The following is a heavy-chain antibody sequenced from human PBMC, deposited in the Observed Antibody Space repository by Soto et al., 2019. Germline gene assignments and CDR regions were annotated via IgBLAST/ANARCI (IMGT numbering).Heavy chain of an antibody. Sequence: PGGSLSLSCAASGFTFSNYAINWVRQSPGKGLEWVSVISGSVGSTYYADSVKGRFTITRDNSKNTLYLQMNSLRAEDTAVYYCAKAGGAAGTVDYFDYWGQGALVTVSS. V-gene: IGHV3-23*01. CDR1: GFTFSNYA. CDR3: AKAGGAAGTVDYFDY. D-gene: IGHD6-13*01. J-gene: IGHJ4*02. CDR2: ISGSVGST.